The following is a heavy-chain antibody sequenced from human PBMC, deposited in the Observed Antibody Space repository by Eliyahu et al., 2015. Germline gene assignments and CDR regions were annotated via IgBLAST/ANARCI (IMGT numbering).Heavy chain of an antibody. V-gene: IGHV4-59*01. CDR1: GDSIXXYY. CDR3: VRDKYYDSRFYFYYGMDV. D-gene: IGHD3-22*01. Sequence: QVQLQESGPGLVKASETLSLTCTVSGDSIXXYYWTWIRQPPGKGLEWIGYIHARGTTKYTPSLKSRVSISVDLSKNQFSLKLTSVTAADTAIYYCVRDKYYDSRFYFYYGMDVWGQGATVTV. CDR2: IHARGTT. J-gene: IGHJ6*02.